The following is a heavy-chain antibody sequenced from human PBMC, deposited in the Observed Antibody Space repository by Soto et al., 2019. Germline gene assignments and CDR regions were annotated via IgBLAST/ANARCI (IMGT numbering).Heavy chain of an antibody. J-gene: IGHJ4*02. D-gene: IGHD5-12*01. V-gene: IGHV3-33*01. Sequence: LRHWCGAAEGTCVGYGGRRVIKTQGKGLEWVAVIWYDGSNQYYADSVKGRFTISRDNSKNTLYLQMNSLRAEDTALYYCARERKHPPIVATKTLAYRGQGTLVPVSS. CDR2: IWYDGSNQ. CDR1: EGTCVGYG. CDR3: ARERKHPPIVATKTLAY.